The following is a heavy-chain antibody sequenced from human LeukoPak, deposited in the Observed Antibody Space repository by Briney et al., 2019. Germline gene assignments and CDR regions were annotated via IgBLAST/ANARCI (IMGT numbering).Heavy chain of an antibody. CDR3: AKTDITGTTFGFDY. J-gene: IGHJ4*02. Sequence: GGSLRLSCAASGFTFSSNGMHWVRRAPGKGLEWVAFIRYDGSNKYYADSVKGRFTISRDNSKNTLYLQMNSLRAEDTAVYYCAKTDITGTTFGFDYWGQGTLVTVSS. CDR2: IRYDGSNK. V-gene: IGHV3-30*02. CDR1: GFTFSSNG. D-gene: IGHD1-7*01.